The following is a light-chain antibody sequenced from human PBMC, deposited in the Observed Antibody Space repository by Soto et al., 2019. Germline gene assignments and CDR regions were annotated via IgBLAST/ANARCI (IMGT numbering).Light chain of an antibody. CDR2: GAS. J-gene: IGKJ1*01. CDR1: QSVSSN. Sequence: IVMTQSPATLSVSPGERATLSCRASQSVSSNLAWYQQKPGQAPRLLIFGASTRPTGIPARFSGSGSGTDFTLTISSLQSEDFAVYYCQQYNNWPPTWTFGQGTKVEIK. CDR3: QQYNNWPPTWT. V-gene: IGKV3-15*01.